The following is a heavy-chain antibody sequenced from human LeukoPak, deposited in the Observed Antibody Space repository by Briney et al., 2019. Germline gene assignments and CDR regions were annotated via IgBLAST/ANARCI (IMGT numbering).Heavy chain of an antibody. Sequence: PGGSLRLSCAASGFTFSSYAMSWVRQAPGKGLEWVSAISASADSTYYADSVKGRFTISRDNSKNTLYLQLNSLRAEDTAVYYCAKDSFGVYGYGFGYWGQGTLVTVSS. D-gene: IGHD5-18*01. J-gene: IGHJ4*02. CDR3: AKDSFGVYGYGFGY. V-gene: IGHV3-23*01. CDR2: ISASADST. CDR1: GFTFSSYA.